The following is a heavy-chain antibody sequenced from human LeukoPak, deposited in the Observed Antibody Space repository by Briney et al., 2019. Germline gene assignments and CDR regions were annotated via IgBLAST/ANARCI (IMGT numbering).Heavy chain of an antibody. CDR3: ARVTYYDFWSGYYTGYFDY. CDR1: GYTFTSYD. D-gene: IGHD3-3*01. J-gene: IGHJ4*02. V-gene: IGHV1-8*01. CDR2: MNPNSGNT. Sequence: ASVKVSCKASGYTFTSYDINWVRQATGQGLEWMGWMNPNSGNTGYAQKFQGRVTMTRNTSISTAYMELRSLRSDDTAVYYCARVTYYDFWSGYYTGYFDYWGQGTLVTVSS.